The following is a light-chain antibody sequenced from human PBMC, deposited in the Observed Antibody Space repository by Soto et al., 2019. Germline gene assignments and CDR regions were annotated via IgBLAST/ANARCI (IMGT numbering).Light chain of an antibody. Sequence: QSVLTQPASVSGSPGQSITISCTGTSSDIGGYNYVSWYQQHPGKAPKLMIYEVSHRPSGVSNRFSGSKSGNTASLTISGLQAEDEADYYCSSYAISSTVVFGGGTKLTVL. J-gene: IGLJ2*01. CDR1: SSDIGGYNY. CDR3: SSYAISSTVV. V-gene: IGLV2-14*01. CDR2: EVS.